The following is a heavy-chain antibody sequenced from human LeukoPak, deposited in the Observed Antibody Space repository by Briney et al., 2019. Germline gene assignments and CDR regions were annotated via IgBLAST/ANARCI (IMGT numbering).Heavy chain of an antibody. CDR2: INHSGST. CDR3: ARGLPDQLLSPDYYYYGMDV. V-gene: IGHV4-34*01. D-gene: IGHD2-2*01. J-gene: IGHJ6*02. Sequence: SSEPLSLTCAVYGGSFSGYYWSWIRQPPGKGLEWIGEINHSGSTNYNPSLKSRVTISVDTSKNQFSLKLSSVTAADTAVYYCARGLPDQLLSPDYYYYGMDVWGQGTTVTVSS. CDR1: GGSFSGYY.